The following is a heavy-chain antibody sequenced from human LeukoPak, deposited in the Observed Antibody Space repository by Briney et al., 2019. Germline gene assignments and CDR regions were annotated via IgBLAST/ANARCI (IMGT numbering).Heavy chain of an antibody. CDR1: GGTFSSYA. CDR2: IIPILGIA. D-gene: IGHD3-3*01. V-gene: IGHV1-69*04. J-gene: IGHJ6*02. CDR3: ARSPARLTIFGVVPPPRPPRYYYGMDV. Sequence: GASVKVSCKASGGTFSSYAISWVRQAPGQGLEWMGRIIPILGIANYAQKFQGRVTITADKPPSTAYMELSSLRSEDTAVYYCARSPARLTIFGVVPPPRPPRYYYGMDVWGQGTTVTVSS.